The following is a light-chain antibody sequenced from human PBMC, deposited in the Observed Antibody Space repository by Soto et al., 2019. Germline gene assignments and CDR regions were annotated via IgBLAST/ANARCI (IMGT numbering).Light chain of an antibody. J-gene: IGKJ5*01. CDR2: VAS. V-gene: IGKV1-39*01. Sequence: DIQMTQSTSSLSASVGDRFIITCRASQSISTYLNWYQQKPGKAPKLLIHVASNLQSGVPSRFTGSGSGTDFTLTISSLQPEDFATYFCQQTYSIPITFGQGTRLEIK. CDR3: QQTYSIPIT. CDR1: QSISTY.